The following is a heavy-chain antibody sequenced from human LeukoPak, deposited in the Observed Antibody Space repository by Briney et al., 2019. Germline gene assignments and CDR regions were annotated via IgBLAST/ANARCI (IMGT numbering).Heavy chain of an antibody. D-gene: IGHD4-23*01. Sequence: SVKLSCKASGCTFSSYAISWVRQAPGQGLEWMGTIIPMVGTTNYAHNFQGRLTITTDESTNTAYMELNSLRASYTAVHYFARDPPDYGDKEDYWGQGTLVTVSS. CDR1: GCTFSSYA. V-gene: IGHV1-69*05. CDR3: ARDPPDYGDKEDY. CDR2: IIPMVGTT. J-gene: IGHJ4*02.